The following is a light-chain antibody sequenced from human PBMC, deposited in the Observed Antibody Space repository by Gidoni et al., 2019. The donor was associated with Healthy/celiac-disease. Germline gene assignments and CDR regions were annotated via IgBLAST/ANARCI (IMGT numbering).Light chain of an antibody. V-gene: IGKV2-28*01. CDR2: LGS. J-gene: IGKJ5*01. Sequence: DIVMTQSPLYLPVTPGEPAPISCRSSQSLLHSNGCNYLDCYLQKPGQSPQLLIYLGSNRASGVPERFSGSGSGTDFTLKISRVEAEDVGVYYCMQALQAPITFGQGTRLEIK. CDR3: MQALQAPIT. CDR1: QSLLHSNGCNY.